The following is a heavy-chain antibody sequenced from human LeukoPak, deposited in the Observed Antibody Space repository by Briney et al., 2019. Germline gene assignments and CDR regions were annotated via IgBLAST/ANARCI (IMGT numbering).Heavy chain of an antibody. CDR3: ARDILTGYYSIYYYYYMDV. CDR2: IKQDGSEK. V-gene: IGHV3-7*01. CDR1: GFTFSSYS. D-gene: IGHD3-9*01. J-gene: IGHJ6*03. Sequence: PGGSLRLSCAASGFTFSSYSMNWVRQAPGKGLEWVANIKQDGSEKYYVDSVKGRFTISRDNAKNSLYLQMNSLRAEDTAVYYCARDILTGYYSIYYYYYMDVWGKGTTVTVSS.